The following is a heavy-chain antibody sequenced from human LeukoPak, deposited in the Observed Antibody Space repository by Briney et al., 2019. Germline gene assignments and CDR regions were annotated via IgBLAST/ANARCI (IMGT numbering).Heavy chain of an antibody. J-gene: IGHJ4*02. CDR3: ARQPGRIVGGYFDY. V-gene: IGHV3-21*01. Sequence: GGSLRLSCAVSGFTFSTYNMNWVRQAPGKGLEWVSSISSSSSYIYYADSVKGRFTISRDNAKNSLYLQMNSLRAEDTAVCYCARQPGRIVGGYFDYWGQGTLVTVSS. CDR2: ISSSSSYI. CDR1: GFTFSTYN. D-gene: IGHD2-15*01.